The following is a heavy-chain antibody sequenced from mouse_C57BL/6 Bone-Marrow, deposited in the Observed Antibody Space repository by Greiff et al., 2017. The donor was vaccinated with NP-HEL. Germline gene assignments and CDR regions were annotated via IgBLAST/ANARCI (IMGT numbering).Heavy chain of an antibody. CDR2: IYPRSGNT. D-gene: IGHD3-1*01. CDR3: ARSGMDY. CDR1: GYTFTSYG. J-gene: IGHJ4*01. Sequence: VNVVESGAELARPGASVKLSCKASGYTFTSYGISWVKQRTGQGLEWIGEIYPRSGNTYYNEKFKGKATLTADKSSSTAYMELRSLISEDSAVYFCARSGMDYWGQGTSVTVSS. V-gene: IGHV1-81*01.